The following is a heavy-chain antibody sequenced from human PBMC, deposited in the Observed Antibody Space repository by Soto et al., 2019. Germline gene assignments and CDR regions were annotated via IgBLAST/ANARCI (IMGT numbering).Heavy chain of an antibody. CDR2: IYSGGST. D-gene: IGHD5-12*01. V-gene: IGHV3-53*04. Sequence: EVQLVESGGGLVQPGGSLRLSCAASGFTVSSNYMSWVRQAPGNGLEWVSVIYSGGSTYYVDSVKGRFTISRHNSKNMLYLQMNSLSAEATAVYYCARQYSGYDLGAFGYWGQGTLVTVSS. CDR1: GFTVSSNY. CDR3: ARQYSGYDLGAFGY. J-gene: IGHJ4*02.